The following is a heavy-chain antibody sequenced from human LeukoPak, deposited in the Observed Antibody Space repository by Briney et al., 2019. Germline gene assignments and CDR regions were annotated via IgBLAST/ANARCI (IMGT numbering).Heavy chain of an antibody. Sequence: GGSLRLSCAASGFTFGNYWVHWVRQAPGKGLVWVSRINPDGSYTTYADSVKGRFTISRDNAKNTLYLQMNSLRAEDTAVYYCARESEVGSAFFDHWGQGALVSVSS. CDR3: ARESEVGSAFFDH. J-gene: IGHJ4*02. CDR2: INPDGSYT. V-gene: IGHV3-74*01. D-gene: IGHD1-26*01. CDR1: GFTFGNYW.